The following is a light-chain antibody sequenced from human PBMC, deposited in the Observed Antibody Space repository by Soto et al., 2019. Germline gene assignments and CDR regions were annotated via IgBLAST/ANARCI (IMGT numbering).Light chain of an antibody. V-gene: IGLV2-14*01. CDR2: DVS. J-gene: IGLJ1*01. CDR1: SSDVGGYNY. CDR3: SSYTSSSLYV. Sequence: QSALTQPASVSGFPGQSITISCTGTSSDVGGYNYVSWYQQHPGKAPKLMIYDVSNRPSGVSNRFSGSKSGNTASLTISGLQAEDEADYYCSSYTSSSLYVFGNGTKVTVL.